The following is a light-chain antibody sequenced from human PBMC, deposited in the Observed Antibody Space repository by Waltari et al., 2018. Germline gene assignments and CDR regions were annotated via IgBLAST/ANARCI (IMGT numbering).Light chain of an antibody. CDR2: DVN. Sequence: QSALTQPASVSGSPGQSITISCTGTSNDVGGYNYVSWYQQHPGKAPKLMIFDVNDRPSGVSNRFSGDKSGNTASLTISGLQAEDEADYYCNSFTSSSTWVFGGGTKLTVL. J-gene: IGLJ3*02. V-gene: IGLV2-14*01. CDR1: SNDVGGYNY. CDR3: NSFTSSSTWV.